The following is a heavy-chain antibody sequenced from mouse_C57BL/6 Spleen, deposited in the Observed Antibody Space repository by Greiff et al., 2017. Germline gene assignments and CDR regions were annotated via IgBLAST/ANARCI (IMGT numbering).Heavy chain of an antibody. CDR2: INYDGSST. V-gene: IGHV5-16*01. CDR1: GFTFSDYY. CDR3: AREKYDAFYFDY. Sequence: EVQLVESEGGLVQPGSSMKLSCTASGFTFSDYYMAWVRQVPEKGLEWVANINYDGSSTYYLDSLKSRFIISRDNAKNILYLQMSSLKSEDTATYYCAREKYDAFYFDYWGQGTTLTVSS. J-gene: IGHJ2*01. D-gene: IGHD2-14*01.